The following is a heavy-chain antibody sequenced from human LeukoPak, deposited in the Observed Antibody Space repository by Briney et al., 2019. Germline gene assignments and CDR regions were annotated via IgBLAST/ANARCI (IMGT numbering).Heavy chain of an antibody. CDR1: GGSISSYY. D-gene: IGHD1-26*01. CDR2: IYYSGST. J-gene: IGHJ5*02. CDR3: ARDQATYWFDP. Sequence: SDTLSLTCTVSGGSISSYYWSWIRQPPGKGLEWIGYIYYSGSTNYNPSLKSRVTISVDTSKNQFSLKLTSVTAADTAIYYCARDQATYWFDPWGQGTLVTVSS. V-gene: IGHV4-59*01.